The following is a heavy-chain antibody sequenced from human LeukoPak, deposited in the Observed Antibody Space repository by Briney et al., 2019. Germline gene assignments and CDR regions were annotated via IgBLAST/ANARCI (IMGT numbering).Heavy chain of an antibody. CDR3: ARERYQLLYYFDY. D-gene: IGHD2-2*01. Sequence: NPSETLSLTCAVYGGSFSGYYWSWIRQPPGKGLEWIGEINHSGSTNYNPSPKSRVTISVDTSKNQFSLKLSSVTAADTAVYYCARERYQLLYYFDYWGQGTLVTVSS. CDR1: GGSFSGYY. J-gene: IGHJ4*02. CDR2: INHSGST. V-gene: IGHV4-34*01.